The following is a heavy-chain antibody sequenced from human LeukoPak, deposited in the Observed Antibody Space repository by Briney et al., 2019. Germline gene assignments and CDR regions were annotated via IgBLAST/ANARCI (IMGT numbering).Heavy chain of an antibody. J-gene: IGHJ4*02. D-gene: IGHD6-13*01. CDR1: GQSLTGYF. CDR3: ARGSSWYGFEY. V-gene: IGHV1-46*01. CDR2: ITPSGGST. Sequence: ASVKVSCKASGQSLTGYFIHWVRQAPGQGLEWMGIITPSGGSTSYAQKFQGRVTMTRDTSTSTVYMELSSLRSEDTAVYYCARGSSWYGFEYWGQGTLVTVSS.